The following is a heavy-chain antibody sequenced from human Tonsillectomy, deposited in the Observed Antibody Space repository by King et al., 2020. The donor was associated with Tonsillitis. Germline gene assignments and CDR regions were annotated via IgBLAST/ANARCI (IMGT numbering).Heavy chain of an antibody. D-gene: IGHD6-19*01. V-gene: IGHV3-23*04. CDR1: GFTFSSYA. J-gene: IGHJ4*02. CDR3: AKKTGAVAGTVSDY. Sequence: VQLVESGGGLVQPGGSLRLSCAASGFTFSSYAMSWVRQAPGKGLEWVSAISGSGGSTYYAASVKGRFTIPRDNSKNTLYLQMNSVGAEDTAVYYCAKKTGAVAGTVSDYWGQGTLVTVSS. CDR2: ISGSGGST.